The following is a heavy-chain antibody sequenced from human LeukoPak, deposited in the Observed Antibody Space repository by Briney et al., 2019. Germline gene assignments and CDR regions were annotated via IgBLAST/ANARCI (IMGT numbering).Heavy chain of an antibody. CDR3: ARAGSHRNSGYDY. J-gene: IGHJ4*02. V-gene: IGHV3-53*01. D-gene: IGHD5-12*01. CDR2: IYSGGDT. Sequence: GGSLRLSCAASGFTVSSSYMSWVRQAPRKGLEWVSVIYSGGDTYYADSVKGRFSISRDNSKNTLYLQMNSLRAEDTAVYFCARAGSHRNSGYDYWGQGTLVTVSS. CDR1: GFTVSSSY.